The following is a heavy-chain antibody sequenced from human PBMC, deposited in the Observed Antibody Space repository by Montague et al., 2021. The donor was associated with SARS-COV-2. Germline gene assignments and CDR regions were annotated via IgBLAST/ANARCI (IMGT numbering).Heavy chain of an antibody. J-gene: IGHJ4*02. V-gene: IGHV4-34*01. Sequence: SETLSLTCAVYGGSFSDYYWSWTRQPPGKGLEWIGEINHRGTSKYNPSLKSRVSISLDTSKNQFSLYLSSVTAADTAVYYCARGRQHFNMIVVVMTGGEYYFDXRGQGTLVTVSS. D-gene: IGHD3-22*01. CDR1: GGSFSDYY. CDR3: ARGRQHFNMIVVVMTGGEYYFDX. CDR2: INHRGTS.